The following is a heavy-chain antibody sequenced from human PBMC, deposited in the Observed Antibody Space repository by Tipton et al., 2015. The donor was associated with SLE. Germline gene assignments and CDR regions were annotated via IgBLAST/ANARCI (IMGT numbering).Heavy chain of an antibody. CDR1: GGSISSSNW. D-gene: IGHD6-19*01. CDR3: ARDQAVAGRGAFDI. J-gene: IGHJ3*02. CDR2: IYHSGST. V-gene: IGHV4-4*02. Sequence: TLSLTCAVSGGSISSSNWWSWVRQPPGKGLEWIGEIYHSGSTNYNPSLKSRVTISVDTSKNQFSLKLSSVTAADTAVYYCARDQAVAGRGAFDIWGQGTMVTVSS.